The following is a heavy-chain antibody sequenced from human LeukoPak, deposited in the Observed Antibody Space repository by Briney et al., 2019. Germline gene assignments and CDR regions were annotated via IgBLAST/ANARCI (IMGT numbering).Heavy chain of an antibody. CDR3: ATGLTYDFWSGYQTFDY. CDR2: FDPGDGET. D-gene: IGHD3-3*01. J-gene: IGHJ4*02. V-gene: IGHV1-24*01. Sequence: ASVKVSCKVSRYTLTELSMHRVRQAPGKGLEWMGGFDPGDGETIYAQKFQGRVTMTEDTSTDTAYMKLSSLRSEDTAVYYCATGLTYDFWSGYQTFDYWGQGTLVTVSS. CDR1: RYTLTELS.